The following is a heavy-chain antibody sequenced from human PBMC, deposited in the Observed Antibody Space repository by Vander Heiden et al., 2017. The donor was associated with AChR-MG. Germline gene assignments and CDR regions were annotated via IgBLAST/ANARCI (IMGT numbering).Heavy chain of an antibody. D-gene: IGHD3-22*01. CDR3: ARIRYYSDSSGYLYYFEY. V-gene: IGHV2-26*01. J-gene: IGHJ4*02. Sequence: QVTLKESGPVLVKPTETLTLTCTVSGFSLSNARMSVSWIRQPPGKALEWLAHIFSNDEKSYSTSLKSRLTISKDTSKSQVVLTMTNMDPVDTATYYCARIRYYSDSSGYLYYFEYWGQGTLGTVSS. CDR2: IFSNDEK. CDR1: GFSLSNARMS.